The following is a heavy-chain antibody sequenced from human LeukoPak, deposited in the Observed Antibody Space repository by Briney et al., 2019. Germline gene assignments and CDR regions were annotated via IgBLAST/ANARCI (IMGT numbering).Heavy chain of an antibody. CDR1: GFTFSSYG. CDR3: AKDRGSVGAADH. J-gene: IGHJ4*02. CDR2: MRYDGTNK. Sequence: GGSLRLSCAASGFTFSSYGMHWVRQAPGKGLEWVAFMRYDGTNKYYADSVKGRFTISRDNSKNTLYLQMNSLRAEDTAVYYCAKDRGSVGAADHWGQGTLVTVSS. D-gene: IGHD1-26*01. V-gene: IGHV3-30*02.